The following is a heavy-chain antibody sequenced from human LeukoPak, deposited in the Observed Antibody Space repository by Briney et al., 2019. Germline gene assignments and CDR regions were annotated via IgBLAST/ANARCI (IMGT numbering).Heavy chain of an antibody. Sequence: GASVKVSCKASGYTFTGYYMHWVRQAPGQGLEWMGWINPNSGGTNYAQKFQGRVTMTRDTSISTAYMELSRLRSDDTAVYYCARGTTISARLFDYWGQGTLVTVSS. CDR1: GYTFTGYY. J-gene: IGHJ4*02. CDR2: INPNSGGT. CDR3: ARGTTISARLFDY. D-gene: IGHD6-6*01. V-gene: IGHV1-2*02.